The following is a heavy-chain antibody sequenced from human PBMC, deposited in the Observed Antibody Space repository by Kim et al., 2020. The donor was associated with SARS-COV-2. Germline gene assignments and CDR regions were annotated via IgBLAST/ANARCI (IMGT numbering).Heavy chain of an antibody. CDR3: AGLDVVPAAMSGRYYYGMDV. CDR2: IYPGDSDT. CDR1: GYSFTSYW. J-gene: IGHJ6*02. D-gene: IGHD2-2*01. V-gene: IGHV5-51*01. Sequence: GESLKISCKGSGYSFTSYWIGWVRQMPGKGLEWMGIIYPGDSDTRYSPSFQGQVTISADKSISTAYLQWSSLKASDTAMYYCAGLDVVPAAMSGRYYYGMDVWGQGTTVTVSS.